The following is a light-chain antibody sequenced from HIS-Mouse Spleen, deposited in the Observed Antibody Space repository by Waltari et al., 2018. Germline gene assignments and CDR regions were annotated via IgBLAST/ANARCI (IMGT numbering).Light chain of an antibody. V-gene: IGLV2-23*01. J-gene: IGLJ3*02. Sequence: QSALTQPASVSGSPGQSITISCTGTSSDVGSYNLVSWYQQHPGKAPKLMLYEGSKRPSGVSKRFSGSKSGNTASLTISGLQAEDEADYYCCSYAGSSTYWVFGGGTKLTVL. CDR3: CSYAGSSTYWV. CDR1: SSDVGSYNL. CDR2: EGS.